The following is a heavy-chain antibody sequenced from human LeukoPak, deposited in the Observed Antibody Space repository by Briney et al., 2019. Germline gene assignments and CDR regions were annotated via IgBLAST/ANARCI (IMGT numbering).Heavy chain of an antibody. CDR1: GYTFTGYY. Sequence: GALVKVSCKASGYTFTGYYMHWVRQAPGQGLEWMGWINPNSGGTNYAQKFQGRVTMTRDTSISTAYMELSRLRSDDTAVYYCARSLGYCSSTSCSMTVWGQGTTVTVSS. CDR3: ARSLGYCSSTSCSMTV. V-gene: IGHV1-2*02. CDR2: INPNSGGT. D-gene: IGHD2-2*01. J-gene: IGHJ6*02.